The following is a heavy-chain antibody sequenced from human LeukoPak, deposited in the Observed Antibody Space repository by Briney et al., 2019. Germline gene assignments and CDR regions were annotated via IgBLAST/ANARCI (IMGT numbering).Heavy chain of an antibody. CDR3: ARDHCSSTSCYTGRGPDY. V-gene: IGHV1-2*02. J-gene: IGHJ4*02. Sequence: ASVKVSCKASGYTFTGYYMHWVRRAPGQGLEWMGWINPNSGGTNYAQKFQGRVTMTRDTSISTAYMELSRLRSDDTAVYYCARDHCSSTSCYTGRGPDYWGQGTLVTVSS. CDR1: GYTFTGYY. D-gene: IGHD2-2*02. CDR2: INPNSGGT.